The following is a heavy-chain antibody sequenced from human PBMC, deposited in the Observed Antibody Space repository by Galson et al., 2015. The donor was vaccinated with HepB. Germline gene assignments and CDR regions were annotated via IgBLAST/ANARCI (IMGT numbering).Heavy chain of an antibody. J-gene: IGHJ3*02. Sequence: SVKVSCKASGFTFTSSAVQWVRQARGQRLEWIGWIVVGSGNTNYAQKFQERVTITRDMSTSTAYMELSSLRSEDTAVYYCAADLPDVDTAMEGAFDIWGQGTMVTVSS. CDR2: IVVGSGNT. CDR3: AADLPDVDTAMEGAFDI. CDR1: GFTFTSSA. V-gene: IGHV1-58*01. D-gene: IGHD5-18*01.